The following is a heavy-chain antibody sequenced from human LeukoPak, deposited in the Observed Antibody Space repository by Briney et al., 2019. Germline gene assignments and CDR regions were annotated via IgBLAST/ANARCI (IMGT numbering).Heavy chain of an antibody. CDR2: VSSDARQK. V-gene: IGHV3-30*03. D-gene: IGHD5-24*01. CDR3: ARGRDGYTSGGAFDI. J-gene: IGHJ3*02. Sequence: GRSLRLSCAASGFTFSCCGMHWVRQAPGKGLGWMASVSSDARQKDYADSVKGRFTISRDNSKNTLYLQMDSLRTEDTAVYYCARGRDGYTSGGAFDIWGQGTLVTVSS. CDR1: GFTFSCCG.